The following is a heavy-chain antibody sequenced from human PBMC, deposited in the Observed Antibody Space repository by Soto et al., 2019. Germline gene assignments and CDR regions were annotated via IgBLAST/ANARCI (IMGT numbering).Heavy chain of an antibody. CDR2: IWYDGSNE. CDR3: ARDWLSHCFDY. V-gene: IGHV3-33*08. CDR1: GFTFSSYT. D-gene: IGHD5-12*01. Sequence: GGSLRLSCAASGFTFSSYTMHWVRQAPGKGLEWVAVIWYDGSNEYYADSVKGRFTISRDSSTNALYLQMNSLRAEDTAVYYCARDWLSHCFDYSGQGTPVTVSS. J-gene: IGHJ4*02.